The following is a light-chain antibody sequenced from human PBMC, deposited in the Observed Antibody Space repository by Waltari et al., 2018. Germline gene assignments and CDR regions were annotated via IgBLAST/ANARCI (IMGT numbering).Light chain of an antibody. CDR3: QQFDAFPYT. V-gene: IGKV1-33*01. J-gene: IGKJ2*01. Sequence: DILLTQSPTSLSASIGDRVTLTCQASQHISNYLNCYQRKPGKAPKLLTYEASDWEHGVQLRFGGTGYGASCTLTISILQPEDVATYYCQQFDAFPYTFGQGTNLQSK. CDR1: QHISNY. CDR2: EAS.